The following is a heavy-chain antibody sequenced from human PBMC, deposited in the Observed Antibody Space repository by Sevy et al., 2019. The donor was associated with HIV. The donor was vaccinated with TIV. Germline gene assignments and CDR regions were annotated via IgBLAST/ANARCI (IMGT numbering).Heavy chain of an antibody. V-gene: IGHV3-48*01. Sequence: GGFLRLSCAASGFTFSSYSMNWVRQAPGKGLEWVSYISSSSSTIYYADSVKGRFTISRDNAKNSLYLQMNSLRAEDTAVYYCARFEQQRDTYYGMDVWGQGTTVTVSS. J-gene: IGHJ6*02. D-gene: IGHD6-13*01. CDR3: ARFEQQRDTYYGMDV. CDR1: GFTFSSYS. CDR2: ISSSSSTI.